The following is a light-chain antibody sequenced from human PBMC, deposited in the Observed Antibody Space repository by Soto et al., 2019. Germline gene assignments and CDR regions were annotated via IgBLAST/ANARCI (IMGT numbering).Light chain of an antibody. CDR3: RSYTRSTTDV. CDR1: NSDVGGYNF. CDR2: DVS. Sequence: QSALTQPASVSGSPGQSITISCTGTNSDVGGYNFVSWYQQHPGKAPKLMIFDVSNRPSGASNRFSGSKSGNTASLTISGLQTEDDADYYCRSYTRSTTDVFGTGTKLTVL. V-gene: IGLV2-14*01. J-gene: IGLJ1*01.